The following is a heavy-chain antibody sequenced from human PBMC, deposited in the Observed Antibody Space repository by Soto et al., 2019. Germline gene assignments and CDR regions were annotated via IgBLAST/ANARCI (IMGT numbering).Heavy chain of an antibody. Sequence: ASVKVSCKASGGTFSSYAISWVRQAPGQGLEWMGGIIPIFGTANYAKKFQCRVTITADESTSTAYMELSSLRSEETAVYYCARGSITIFGGSSTPSYYYGMDVWGQGTTVTVSS. J-gene: IGHJ6*02. V-gene: IGHV1-69*13. CDR2: IIPIFGTA. CDR1: GGTFSSYA. CDR3: ARGSITIFGGSSTPSYYYGMDV. D-gene: IGHD3-3*01.